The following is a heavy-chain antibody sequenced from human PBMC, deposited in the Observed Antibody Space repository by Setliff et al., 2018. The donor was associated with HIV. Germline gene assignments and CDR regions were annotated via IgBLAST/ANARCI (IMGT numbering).Heavy chain of an antibody. CDR3: AREITGWFGELASALDI. CDR2: INSGSSSI. Sequence: GGSLRLSCAASGFRLSRYSMNWVRQAPGKGLEWVAYINSGSSSIFYGDSVKGRFTISRDDAENSLLLHMNSLRAEDTAVYYCAREITGWFGELASALDIWGQGTLVTVSS. V-gene: IGHV3-48*04. CDR1: GFRLSRYS. J-gene: IGHJ3*02. D-gene: IGHD3-10*01.